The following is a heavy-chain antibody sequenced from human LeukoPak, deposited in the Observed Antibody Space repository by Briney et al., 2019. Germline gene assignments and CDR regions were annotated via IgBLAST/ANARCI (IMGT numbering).Heavy chain of an antibody. V-gene: IGHV1-8*03. CDR1: GYTFTSYD. CDR3: ARDRIVGATNAFDI. CDR2: MNPNSGNT. Sequence: GASVKVSCKASGYTFTSYDINWVRQATGQGLEWMGWMNPNSGNTGYAQKFQGRVTITRNTSISTAYMELSSLRSEDTAVYYCARDRIVGATNAFDIWGQGTMVTVSS. J-gene: IGHJ3*02. D-gene: IGHD1-26*01.